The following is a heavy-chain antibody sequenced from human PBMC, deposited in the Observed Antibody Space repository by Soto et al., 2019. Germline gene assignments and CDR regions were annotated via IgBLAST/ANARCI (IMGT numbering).Heavy chain of an antibody. J-gene: IGHJ4*02. CDR1: GGSFSGYY. Sequence: SETLSLTCAVYGGSFSGYYWSWIRQPPGKGLEWIGEINHSGSTNYNPSLKSRVTISVDTSKNKFSLKVSSVTAGATAVYYCASSVRGGYWWRYWGGQGLLGTAPQ. D-gene: IGHD2-8*02. V-gene: IGHV4-34*01. CDR3: ASSVRGGYWWRYW. CDR2: INHSGST.